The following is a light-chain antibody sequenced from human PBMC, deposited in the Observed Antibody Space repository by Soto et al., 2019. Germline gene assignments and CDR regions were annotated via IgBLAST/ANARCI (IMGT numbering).Light chain of an antibody. J-gene: IGLJ1*01. V-gene: IGLV2-14*03. CDR2: DVS. CDR1: SSDVGGYNY. Sequence: QSTLNQPASVYGCTGQSITISCTGTSSDVGGYNYVSWYQQHPGKAPKLMIYDVSNRPSGVSYRFSGSKSGNTASLTISGLQAEDEADYYCSSYTSSSTLYVFGTGTKVTVL. CDR3: SSYTSSSTLYV.